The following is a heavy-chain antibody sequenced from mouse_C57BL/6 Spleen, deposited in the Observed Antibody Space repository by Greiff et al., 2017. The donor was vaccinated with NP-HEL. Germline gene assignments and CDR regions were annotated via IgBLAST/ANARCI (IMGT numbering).Heavy chain of an antibody. V-gene: IGHV1-72*01. J-gene: IGHJ2*01. Sequence: QVQLQQPGAELVKPGASVKLSCKASGYTFTSYWMHWVTQWPGRGLEWIGRIAPNCGGYKYTEKFTSKATLTVDKHSSTAYMQLSSLTSEDASVYDCAGGDGYYFDYWGQGTTLTVSS. CDR3: AGGDGYYFDY. CDR2: IAPNCGGY. D-gene: IGHD2-3*01. CDR1: GYTFTSYW.